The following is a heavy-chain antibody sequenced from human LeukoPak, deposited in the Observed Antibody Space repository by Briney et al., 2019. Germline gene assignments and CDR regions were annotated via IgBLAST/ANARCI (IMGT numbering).Heavy chain of an antibody. D-gene: IGHD3-9*01. CDR2: ISAYNGNT. V-gene: IGHV1-18*04. CDR1: GYTFTGYY. CDR3: ARGGDGDILTGLVFDY. Sequence: ASVKVSCKASGYTFTGYYIHWVRQAPGQGLELMGWISAYNGNTNYAQKLQGRVTMTTDTSTSTAYMELRSLRSDDTAVYYCARGGDGDILTGLVFDYWGQETLVTVSS. J-gene: IGHJ4*02.